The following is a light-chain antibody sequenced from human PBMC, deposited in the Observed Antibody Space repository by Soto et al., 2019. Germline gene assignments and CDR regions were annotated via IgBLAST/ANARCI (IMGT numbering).Light chain of an antibody. V-gene: IGKV1-5*01. CDR1: QSISSW. CDR2: DAS. J-gene: IGKJ2*01. Sequence: GDRVTITCRASQSISSWLAWYQQKPGKAPKLLIYDASSLQSGVPSRFSASGSGTEFTLTISSLQPDDFATYHCQQYNAYPYTFGQGTKLEIK. CDR3: QQYNAYPYT.